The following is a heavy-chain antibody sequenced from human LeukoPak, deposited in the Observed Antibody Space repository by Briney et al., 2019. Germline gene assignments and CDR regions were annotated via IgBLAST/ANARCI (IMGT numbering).Heavy chain of an antibody. J-gene: IGHJ4*02. D-gene: IGHD6-19*01. Sequence: GGSLRLSCAASGFTFSSYSMNWVRKAPGKGLEWVSSISSSSSYIYYADSVKGRFTISRDNAKNTLYLQMNSLRAEDTAVYYCAKDRSRSGWTVDYWGQGTLVTVSS. CDR1: GFTFSSYS. CDR3: AKDRSRSGWTVDY. CDR2: ISSSSSYI. V-gene: IGHV3-21*04.